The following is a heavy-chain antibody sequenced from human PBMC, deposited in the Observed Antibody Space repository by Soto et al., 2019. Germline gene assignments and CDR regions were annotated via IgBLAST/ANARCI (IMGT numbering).Heavy chain of an antibody. J-gene: IGHJ4*02. V-gene: IGHV1-69*13. CDR3: ARGNIAVAGRIDY. CDR1: GGAFSSYA. D-gene: IGHD6-19*01. Sequence: SVKVSCKASGGAFSSYAISWVRQAPGQGLEWMGGIIPIFGTANYAQKFQGRVTITADESTSTAYMELSSLRSEDTAVYYCARGNIAVAGRIDYWGQGTLVTVSS. CDR2: IIPIFGTA.